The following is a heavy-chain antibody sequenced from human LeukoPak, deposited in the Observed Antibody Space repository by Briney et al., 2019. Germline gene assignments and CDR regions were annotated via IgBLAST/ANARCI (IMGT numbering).Heavy chain of an antibody. V-gene: IGHV1-69*06. CDR3: AREMGVYYFDY. CDR1: GNSFSNYA. CDR2: IIPFFGTA. J-gene: IGHJ4*02. D-gene: IGHD2-8*01. Sequence: GASVKVSCKTSGNSFSNYAISWVRQAPGQGLEWMGGIIPFFGTANYAQKFQGRVTITADKSTSTAYMELSSVRSEDTAVYYCAREMGVYYFDYWGQGTLVTVSS.